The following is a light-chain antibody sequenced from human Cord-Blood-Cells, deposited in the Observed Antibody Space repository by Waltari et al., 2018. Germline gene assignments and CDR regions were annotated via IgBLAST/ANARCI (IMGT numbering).Light chain of an antibody. V-gene: IGKV1-39*01. CDR1: QSISSY. CDR3: QQSYSTPCT. Sequence: IQMTQSPSSLSASVGDRVTITCRASQSISSYLNWYQQKPGKAPKLLIYAASSLQSGVPSRFSASGSGTDFTVTISSLQPEDFATYYCQQSYSTPCTFGPGTKVDIK. J-gene: IGKJ3*01. CDR2: AAS.